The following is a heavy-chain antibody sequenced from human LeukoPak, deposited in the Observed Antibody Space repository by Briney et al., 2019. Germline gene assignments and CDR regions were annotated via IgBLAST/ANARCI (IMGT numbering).Heavy chain of an antibody. J-gene: IGHJ3*02. Sequence: PSETLSLTCTVSGCSISSYYWSWIRQPPGKGLEWIGYIYYSGSTNYNPSLKSRVTISVDTTKNQFSLKLSSVTAADTAVYYCAREIGQRFGAFDIWGQGTMVTVSS. CDR2: IYYSGST. V-gene: IGHV4-59*01. CDR1: GCSISSYY. D-gene: IGHD3-10*01. CDR3: AREIGQRFGAFDI.